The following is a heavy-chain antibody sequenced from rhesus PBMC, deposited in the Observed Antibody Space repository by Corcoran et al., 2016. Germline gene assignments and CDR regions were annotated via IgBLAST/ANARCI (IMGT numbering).Heavy chain of an antibody. V-gene: IGHV4-122*02. J-gene: IGHJ4*01. CDR1: GYSISSGYG. CDR3: ARSRYSGSYLDY. D-gene: IGHD3-16*01. Sequence: QLQLQESGPGLVKPSETLSLTCAVSGYSISSGYGWSWIRQPPGKGLVWIGYISYSGSTSYNPSLKSRVTISRDTSKNQFSLKLSSGTAADTAVYYCARSRYSGSYLDYWGQGVLVTVSS. CDR2: ISYSGST.